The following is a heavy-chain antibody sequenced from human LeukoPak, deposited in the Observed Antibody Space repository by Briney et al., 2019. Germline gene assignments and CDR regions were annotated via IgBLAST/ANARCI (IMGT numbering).Heavy chain of an antibody. J-gene: IGHJ6*02. CDR3: AKLGSPVGLRYFVWL. D-gene: IGHD3-9*01. CDR1: GFTFSTYA. Sequence: QPGGSLRLSCAASGFTFSTYAMSWVRQAPGKGLEWVSGISGSGDDTYNADFVKGRFTISRDNSKNTLYLEMNSLRDEDTAVYYCAKLGSPVGLRYFVWLWGQGTTVTVSS. V-gene: IGHV3-23*01. CDR2: ISGSGDDT.